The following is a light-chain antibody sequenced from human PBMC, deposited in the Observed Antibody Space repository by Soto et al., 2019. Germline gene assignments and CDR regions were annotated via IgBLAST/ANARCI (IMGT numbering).Light chain of an antibody. CDR3: QHYVRLPPYT. CDR1: QDIDNY. CDR2: DAS. J-gene: IGKJ2*01. V-gene: IGKV1-33*01. Sequence: DIQMTQSPSSLSVSVGDTVTITCQARQDIDNYLNWYQQKPGQATRLLIYDASYLETGVPSRFSGRRSGTDITFTITSLQHEDIATYYCQHYVRLPPYTFGQGTKLELK.